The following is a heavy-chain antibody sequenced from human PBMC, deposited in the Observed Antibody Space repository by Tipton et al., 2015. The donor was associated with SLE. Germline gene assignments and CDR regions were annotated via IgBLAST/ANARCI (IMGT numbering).Heavy chain of an antibody. CDR2: IHPGDSDT. D-gene: IGHD2-2*01. J-gene: IGHJ3*02. V-gene: IGHV5-51*03. CDR3: VRDCTSASCLDAFDI. CDR1: GYSFTNYW. Sequence: QLVQSGAEVKKPGESLKISCKGSGYSFTNYWIGWVRQKPGKGLEWMGIIHPGDSDTRYSPSIQGPIISVDKSISTAYLQWISLEASDTAMYYCVRDCTSASCLDAFDIWGQGTMVTVSS.